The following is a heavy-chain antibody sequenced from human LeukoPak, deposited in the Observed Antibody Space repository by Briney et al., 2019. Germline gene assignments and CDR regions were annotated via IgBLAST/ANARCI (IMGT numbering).Heavy chain of an antibody. CDR2: ISSSSSYI. Sequence: GGSLRLSCAASGFTFSSYSMNWVRQAPGKGLEWVSSISSSSSYIYYADSVKGRFTISRDNAKNSLYLQTNSLRAEDTAVYYCARDLEYYDSSGYPWGGQGTLVTVSS. CDR1: GFTFSSYS. J-gene: IGHJ4*02. V-gene: IGHV3-21*01. CDR3: ARDLEYYDSSGYPW. D-gene: IGHD3-22*01.